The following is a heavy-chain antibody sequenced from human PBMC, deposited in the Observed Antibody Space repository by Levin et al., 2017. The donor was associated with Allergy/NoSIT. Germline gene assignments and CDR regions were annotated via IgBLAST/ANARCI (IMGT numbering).Heavy chain of an antibody. CDR1: GFTFSNCA. D-gene: IGHD6-6*01. J-gene: IGHJ4*02. Sequence: GESLKISCAASGFTFSNCAMSWVRQAPGKGPEWVSGISAGGISTYYADSVKGRFTISRDNSKNTLYLQMNSLRAEDTAIYYCAKDQYSSSSPYYFDYWGQGTLVTVSS. V-gene: IGHV3-23*01. CDR3: AKDQYSSSSPYYFDY. CDR2: ISAGGIST.